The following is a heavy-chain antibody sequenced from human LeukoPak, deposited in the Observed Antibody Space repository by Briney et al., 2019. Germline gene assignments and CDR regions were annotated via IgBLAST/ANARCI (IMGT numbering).Heavy chain of an antibody. Sequence: GGSLRLSCAASGFTFSSYWLSWVRQAPGKGLEWVANIKQDGSEKYYVDSVKGRFTISRDNAKNSLYLQMNSLRAEDTAVYYCARGVTYYDFWSGYYNGYFDYWGQGTLVTVSS. D-gene: IGHD3-3*01. V-gene: IGHV3-7*04. J-gene: IGHJ4*02. CDR2: IKQDGSEK. CDR3: ARGVTYYDFWSGYYNGYFDY. CDR1: GFTFSSYW.